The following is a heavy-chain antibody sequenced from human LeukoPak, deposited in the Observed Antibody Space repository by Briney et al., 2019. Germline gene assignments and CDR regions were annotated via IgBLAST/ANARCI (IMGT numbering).Heavy chain of an antibody. CDR3: ARVLEGWFDP. CDR2: IYHSGST. J-gene: IGHJ5*02. V-gene: IGHV4-4*02. Sequence: SGTLSLTCAVSGVSISSSNWWSWVRQPPGEGLDWIGEIYHSGSTNYNPSLKSRVTISVDKSKNHFSLKLSSATAADTAVYYCARVLEGWFDPWGQGTLVTVSS. CDR1: GVSISSSNW.